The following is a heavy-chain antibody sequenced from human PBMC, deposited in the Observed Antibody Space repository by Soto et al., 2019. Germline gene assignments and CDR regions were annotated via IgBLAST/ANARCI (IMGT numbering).Heavy chain of an antibody. V-gene: IGHV4-59*01. Sequence: SETLSLTCTVSGGSIRSYYWNWIRQPPGKGLEWIGYIHYTGNTNYNPSLKSRVTLSLDTSKNQVSLKLSSVTAADTAVYYCARAPPVYDLLTGYYVGLFDPWDQGSLVTGSS. CDR2: IHYTGNT. CDR3: ARAPPVYDLLTGYYVGLFDP. J-gene: IGHJ5*02. CDR1: GGSIRSYY. D-gene: IGHD3-9*01.